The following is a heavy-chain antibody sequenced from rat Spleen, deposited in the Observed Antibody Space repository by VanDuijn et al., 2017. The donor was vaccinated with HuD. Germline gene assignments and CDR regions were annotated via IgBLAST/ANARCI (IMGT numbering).Heavy chain of an antibody. CDR2: ISTSGSRT. D-gene: IGHD1-11*01. CDR1: GFTFSNAA. Sequence: EVQVVESGGGLVQPKESLKISCAASGFTFSNAAMYWVRQAPKKGLEWVATISTSGSRTYYPDSVKGRFTISRDNAKSSLYLQMNSLKSEDTATYYCAKWAETTGYWYFDFWGPGTMVTVSS. V-gene: IGHV5-19*01. J-gene: IGHJ1*01. CDR3: AKWAETTGYWYFDF.